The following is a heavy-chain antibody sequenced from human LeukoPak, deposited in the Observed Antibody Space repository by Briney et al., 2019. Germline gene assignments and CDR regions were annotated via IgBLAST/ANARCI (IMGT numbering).Heavy chain of an antibody. D-gene: IGHD5-24*01. CDR1: GFTFNNYA. CDR3: AKSLEMSTIGWFDP. CDR2: ISGSGGST. Sequence: GGSLRLSCAASGFTFNNYAMSWLRQTPGKGLEWVSAISGSGGSTYYANSVKGRFTIFRDNSRDTLYLQMNSLRADDSALYYCAKSLEMSTIGWFDPWGQGTLVTVSS. V-gene: IGHV3-23*01. J-gene: IGHJ5*02.